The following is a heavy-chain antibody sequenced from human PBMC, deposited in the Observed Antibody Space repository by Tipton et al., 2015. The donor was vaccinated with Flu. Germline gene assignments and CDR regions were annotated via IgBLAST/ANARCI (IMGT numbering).Heavy chain of an antibody. CDR3: ARGMGLLLWFGEGQDNWFDP. J-gene: IGHJ5*02. CDR2: IYYSGST. Sequence: LRLSCTVSGGSISSYYWSWIRQPPGKGLEWIGYIYYSGSTNYNPSLKSRVTISVGTSKNQFSLKLSSVTAADTAVYYCARGMGLLLWFGEGQDNWFDPWGQGTLVTVSS. CDR1: GGSISSYY. D-gene: IGHD3-10*01. V-gene: IGHV4-59*01.